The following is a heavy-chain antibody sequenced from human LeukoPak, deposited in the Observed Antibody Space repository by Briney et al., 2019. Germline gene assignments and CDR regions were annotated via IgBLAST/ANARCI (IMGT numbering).Heavy chain of an antibody. D-gene: IGHD4-17*01. V-gene: IGHV6-1*01. CDR1: GDSVSGNSAA. CDR3: ARGPGLRMGAFDI. J-gene: IGHJ3*02. Sequence: SQTLSLTCAISGDSVSGNSAAWNWIRQSPSRGLEWLGRTYYRSKWYNGSAVSVKSRITINPDTSKNLFSLQLNSVTPEDTAVYYCARGPGLRMGAFDIWGQGTVVSVSS. CDR2: TYYRSKWYN.